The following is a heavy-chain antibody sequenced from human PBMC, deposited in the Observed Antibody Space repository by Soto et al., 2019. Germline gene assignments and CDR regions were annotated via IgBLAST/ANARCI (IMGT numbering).Heavy chain of an antibody. V-gene: IGHV3-23*01. CDR2: IGANGGGT. CDR3: AREPNGDYLGAFDF. J-gene: IGHJ3*01. CDR1: GFTFSSFF. Sequence: EVQLLEPGGGLVQPGGSLRLSCAASGFTFSSFFMSWVRQAPGKGLDWVSGIGANGGGTYYADSVKGRFIISRDNSKNTLYLKMNSLRAEDTAVYYCAREPNGDYLGAFDFWGQKTMVTVSS. D-gene: IGHD4-17*01.